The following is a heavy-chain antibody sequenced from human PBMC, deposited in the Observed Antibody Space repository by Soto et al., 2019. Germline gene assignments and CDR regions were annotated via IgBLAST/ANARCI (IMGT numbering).Heavy chain of an antibody. CDR3: ARALAIDNRNHLDY. J-gene: IGHJ4*02. CDR1: GYTFTSYY. V-gene: IGHV1-46*01. D-gene: IGHD5-12*01. Sequence: ASVQVSCQASGYTFTSYYMHLVRQAPGHRLEWMGIINPSGGSTSYAQKFPVRVTMTRDTSSSTVYMELSSLRPEDTPVYYCARALAIDNRNHLDYWGQGTLVTVSS. CDR2: INPSGGST.